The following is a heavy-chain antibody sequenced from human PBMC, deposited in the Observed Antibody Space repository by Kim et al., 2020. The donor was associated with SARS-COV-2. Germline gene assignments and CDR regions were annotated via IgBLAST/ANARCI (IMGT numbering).Heavy chain of an antibody. J-gene: IGHJ4*01. CDR1: GFTFSTYA. CDR3: AKMLSTVKRTSYFNY. Sequence: GGSLRLSCAASGFTFSTYAMSWVRQAPGKGLEWVAGICSSGSSNYYSVPVSVAITRAESNTKQTLQLHSISPAATAAADYYGAKMLSTVKRTSYFNYWG. CDR2: ICSSGSSN. V-gene: IGHV3-23*01. D-gene: IGHD2-2*01.